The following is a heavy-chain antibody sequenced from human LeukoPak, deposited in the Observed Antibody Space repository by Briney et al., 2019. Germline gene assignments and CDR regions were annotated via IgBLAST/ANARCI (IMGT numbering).Heavy chain of an antibody. D-gene: IGHD4-11*01. CDR2: MYNSGST. CDR1: GGSNSGSY. J-gene: IGHJ4*02. CDR3: ARGVESYSDYGY. V-gene: IGHV4-59*01. Sequence: WETLSLTCTVSGGSNSGSYWRWIRQPPGKGLEWIAYMYNSGSTNYNPSLQSRVTISIDTSKNQFSLKLSSLTAADTAIYYCARGVESYSDYGYWGQGILVTVSS.